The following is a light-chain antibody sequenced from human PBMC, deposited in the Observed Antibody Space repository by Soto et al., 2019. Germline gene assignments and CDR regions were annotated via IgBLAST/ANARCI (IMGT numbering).Light chain of an antibody. J-gene: IGKJ1*01. CDR3: QHYYGIPAWT. CDR2: GAS. V-gene: IGKV3-15*01. CDR1: QSVSSN. Sequence: EIVMTQSPATLSVSPGEIATLSCRASQSVSSNLAWYQQKPGQAPRLLIYGASTRATGIPARFSGSGSGTDFTLTISSLQAEDVAVYYCQHYYGIPAWTFGQGTKVDIK.